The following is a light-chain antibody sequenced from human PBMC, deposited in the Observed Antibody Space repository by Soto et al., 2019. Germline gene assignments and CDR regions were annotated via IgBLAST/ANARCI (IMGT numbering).Light chain of an antibody. CDR2: GAS. J-gene: IGKJ4*01. V-gene: IGKV3-15*01. CDR3: QQYNNWPGT. CDR1: QSVSSN. Sequence: EVVMTQSPATLSVSPGERTTLSCRASQSVSSNLAWYQQKLGQAPRLLIYGASTRATGIPVRFSGSGSGTEFTLTISSPQSEDFAVYYCQQYNNWPGTFGGGTKVEIK.